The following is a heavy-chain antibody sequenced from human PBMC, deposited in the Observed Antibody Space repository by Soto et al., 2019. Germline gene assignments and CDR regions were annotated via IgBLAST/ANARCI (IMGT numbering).Heavy chain of an antibody. V-gene: IGHV3-7*01. CDR2: IKEDGSEK. D-gene: IGHD6-6*01. J-gene: IGHJ4*02. CDR1: GFTFSSYL. Sequence: VGSLRLSCAASGFTFSSYLMSWVRQAPGKGLEWVANIKEDGSEKYLVDSVKGRFTISRDNAKNSLFLQMNSLRAEDTAVYYCARGIAARPAPCDYWGQGTLVTVSS. CDR3: ARGIAARPAPCDY.